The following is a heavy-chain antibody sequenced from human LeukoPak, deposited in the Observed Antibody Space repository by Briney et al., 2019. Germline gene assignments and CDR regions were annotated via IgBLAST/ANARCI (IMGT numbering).Heavy chain of an antibody. V-gene: IGHV4-34*01. Sequence: ASETLSLTCAVYGGSLSGYYWTWLRQPPGKGLEWIGEINHSGRTNYNPSLKSRVTISVDTSKNQFSLKLSSVTAADTAVYYCARRRGNYEGNWFDPWGQGTLVTVSS. CDR1: GGSLSGYY. CDR3: ARRRGNYEGNWFDP. D-gene: IGHD1-7*01. CDR2: INHSGRT. J-gene: IGHJ5*02.